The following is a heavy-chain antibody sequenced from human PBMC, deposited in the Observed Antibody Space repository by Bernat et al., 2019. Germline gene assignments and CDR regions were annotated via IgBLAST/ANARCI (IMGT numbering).Heavy chain of an antibody. CDR1: GYTFTSYG. D-gene: IGHD6-6*01. Sequence: QVQLVQSGAEVKKPGASVKVSCKASGYTFTSYGISWVRQAPGQGLEWMGWISAYNGNTNYAQKLQGRVTMTTDTSTSTAYMELRSLRSDDTAVYYCARDWDFRTARLVAAFDIWGQGTMVTVSS. CDR3: ARDWDFRTARLVAAFDI. J-gene: IGHJ3*02. V-gene: IGHV1-18*01. CDR2: ISAYNGNT.